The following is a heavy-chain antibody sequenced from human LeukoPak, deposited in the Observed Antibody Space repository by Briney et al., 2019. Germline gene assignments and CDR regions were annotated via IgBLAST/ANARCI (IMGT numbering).Heavy chain of an antibody. CDR2: ITSSSSYI. D-gene: IGHD3-22*01. V-gene: IGHV3-21*01. CDR1: GFTFSSYS. Sequence: GGSLRLSCAASGFTFSSYSMNWVRQAPGKGLEWVSSITSSSSYIYYADSVKGRFTISRDNAKNSLYLQMNSLRAEDTAVYYCARPVYYYDSSGYPPGYWGQGTLVTVSS. J-gene: IGHJ4*02. CDR3: ARPVYYYDSSGYPPGY.